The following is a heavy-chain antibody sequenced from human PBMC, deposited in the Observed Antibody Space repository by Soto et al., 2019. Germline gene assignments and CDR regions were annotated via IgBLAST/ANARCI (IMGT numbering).Heavy chain of an antibody. V-gene: IGHV3-33*01. J-gene: IGHJ4*02. CDR2: IWYDGSNK. Sequence: PGGSLRLSCAESGFTFSSYVMHWVRQAPGKGLEWVAVIWYDGSNKYYADSVKGRFTISRDNSKNTLYLQMNSLRAEVTAVYYCAREQLGYFDYWGQGTLVTVSS. D-gene: IGHD1-1*01. CDR1: GFTFSSYV. CDR3: AREQLGYFDY.